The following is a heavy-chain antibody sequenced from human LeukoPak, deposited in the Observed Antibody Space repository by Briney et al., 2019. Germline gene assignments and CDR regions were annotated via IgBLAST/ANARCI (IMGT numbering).Heavy chain of an antibody. CDR3: ATEDRIAAAGTGGKDYYYGMDV. Sequence: ASVKVSCKASGYTFTGYYMHWVRQAPGQGLEWMGWINPNSGGTNYAQKFQGWVTMTRDTSISTAYMELSSLRSEDTAVYYCATEDRIAAAGTGGKDYYYGMDVWGQGTTVTVSS. D-gene: IGHD6-13*01. V-gene: IGHV1-2*04. CDR1: GYTFTGYY. J-gene: IGHJ6*02. CDR2: INPNSGGT.